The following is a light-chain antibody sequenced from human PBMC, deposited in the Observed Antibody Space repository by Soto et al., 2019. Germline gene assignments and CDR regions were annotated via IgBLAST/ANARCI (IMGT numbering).Light chain of an antibody. CDR2: GAS. Sequence: EIVLTQSPGPLSLSPGERATLSCRASQSVSSGYLAWYQQKPGRVPRLLIYGASNRAPGIPDRFTGSGSGTDFTLTIARVEPEDFAVYYCQLCGIAPFNFGPGTKVDIK. J-gene: IGKJ3*01. CDR3: QLCGIAPFN. V-gene: IGKV3-20*01. CDR1: QSVSSGY.